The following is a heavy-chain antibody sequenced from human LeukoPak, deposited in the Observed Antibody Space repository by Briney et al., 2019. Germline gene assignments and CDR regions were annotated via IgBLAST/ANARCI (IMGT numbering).Heavy chain of an antibody. CDR3: ARVGRRYNWFDP. CDR1: GFTFSSYN. J-gene: IGHJ5*02. D-gene: IGHD2-15*01. Sequence: GGSLGLSCAASGFTFSSYNMNWVRQAPGKGLEWVSYISSTTGTIYYADSVKGRFTISRDNSKNTLYLQMNSLRAEDTAVYYCARVGRRYNWFDPWGQGTLVTVSS. CDR2: ISSTTGTI. V-gene: IGHV3-48*01.